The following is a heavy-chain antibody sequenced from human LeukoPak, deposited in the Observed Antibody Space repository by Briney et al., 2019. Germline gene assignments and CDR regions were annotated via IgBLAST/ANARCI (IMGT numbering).Heavy chain of an antibody. CDR2: ISYDGSNK. J-gene: IGHJ5*02. D-gene: IGHD2-2*01. CDR3: ARDQFKTDCSSTSCPPST. CDR1: GFTFSNYA. V-gene: IGHV3-30*01. Sequence: GGSLRLSCAASGFTFSNYAMHWVRQAPGKGLGWVAVISYDGSNKYYADSVKGRFTISRDNSKNTLYLQMNSLRAEDTAVYYCARDQFKTDCSSTSCPPSTWGQGTLVTVSS.